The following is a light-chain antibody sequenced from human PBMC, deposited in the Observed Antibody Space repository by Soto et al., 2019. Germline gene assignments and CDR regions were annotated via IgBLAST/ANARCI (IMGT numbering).Light chain of an antibody. J-gene: IGLJ1*01. CDR2: EVS. CDR3: SSYTTSTTQV. V-gene: IGLV2-14*01. CDR1: SSDIGAYTY. Sequence: QSVLTQPASVSGSPGQSITISCTGTSSDIGAYTYVSWYQQHPGKAPKLMIYEVSNRPSGVSNRFSGSKSGNTASLTISGLQAEDEADYYCSSYTTSTTQVCGTGTKVTVL.